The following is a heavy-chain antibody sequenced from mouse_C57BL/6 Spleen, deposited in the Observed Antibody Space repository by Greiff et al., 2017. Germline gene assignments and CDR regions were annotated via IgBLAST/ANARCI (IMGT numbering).Heavy chain of an antibody. CDR1: GYTFTSYW. CDR2: IYPGSGST. V-gene: IGHV1-55*01. D-gene: IGHD2-5*01. Sequence: QVQLQQPGAELVKPGASVKMSCKASGYTFTSYWITWVKQRPGQGLEWIGDIYPGSGSTNYNEKFKSKATLTVDTSSSTAYMQLSSLTSEDSAVYYCAREGIYYSNIYWYFDVWGTGTTVTVSS. CDR3: AREGIYYSNIYWYFDV. J-gene: IGHJ1*03.